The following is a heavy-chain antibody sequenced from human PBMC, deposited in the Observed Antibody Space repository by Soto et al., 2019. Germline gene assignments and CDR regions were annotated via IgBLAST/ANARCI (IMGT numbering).Heavy chain of an antibody. V-gene: IGHV1-18*01. J-gene: IGHJ5*02. D-gene: IGHD2-2*01. CDR3: ARDARSSTLRVWFDP. CDR1: GYTFTSYG. CDR2: ISAYNGNT. Sequence: ASVKVSCKASGYTFTSYGISWVRQAPGQGLEWMGWISAYNGNTNYAQKLQGRVTMTTDTSTSTAYMELRSLRSDDTAVYYCARDARSSTLRVWFDPWGQGTLVTVSS.